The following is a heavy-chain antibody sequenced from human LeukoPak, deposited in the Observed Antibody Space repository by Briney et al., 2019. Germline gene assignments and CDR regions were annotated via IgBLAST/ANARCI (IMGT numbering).Heavy chain of an antibody. CDR2: INSNSGAT. CDR3: TREDY. Sequence: ASVKVSCKASGYTFTGYYLHWVRQAPGQGLEWMGWINSNSGATTYAQKFQGRVTVTRDTSISTAYMELSRLRSDDTAVYYCTREDYWGQGTLVTVSS. V-gene: IGHV1-2*02. J-gene: IGHJ4*02. CDR1: GYTFTGYY.